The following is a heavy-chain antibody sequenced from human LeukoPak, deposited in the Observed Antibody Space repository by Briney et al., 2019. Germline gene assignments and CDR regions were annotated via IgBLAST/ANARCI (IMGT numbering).Heavy chain of an antibody. D-gene: IGHD6-19*01. J-gene: IGHJ4*02. Sequence: SGPTLVKPTQTLTLTCTFSGFSLNTSGVGVGWIRQPPGKALEWLALIYWNDDKRYSPSLKSRLTITKDTSKNQVVLTMTNMDPVDTATYYCAHRSAVAATLYYFDYWGQGTLVTVSS. CDR1: GFSLNTSGVG. CDR3: AHRSAVAATLYYFDY. CDR2: IYWNDDK. V-gene: IGHV2-5*01.